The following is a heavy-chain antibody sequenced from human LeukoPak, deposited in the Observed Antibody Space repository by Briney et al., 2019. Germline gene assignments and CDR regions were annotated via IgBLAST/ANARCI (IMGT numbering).Heavy chain of an antibody. Sequence: QSGGSLRLSCAASGFTFSGHWMSWVRQAPGKGLEWVANINQGGSDKYYVDSVKGRFTISRDNANNLLYLQMNSLRGEDTAVYYCTRDRSRAEQAWGEGTLVTVSS. CDR1: GFTFSGHW. D-gene: IGHD1-14*01. J-gene: IGHJ5*02. CDR2: INQGGSDK. V-gene: IGHV3-7*01. CDR3: TRDRSRAEQA.